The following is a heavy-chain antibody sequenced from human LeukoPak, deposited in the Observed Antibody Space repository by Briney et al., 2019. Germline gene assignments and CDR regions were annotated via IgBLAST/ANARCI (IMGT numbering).Heavy chain of an antibody. D-gene: IGHD2-2*01. CDR1: GFTFSSYS. Sequence: GGSLRLSCEASGFTFSSYSMNWVRQAPGKGLEWVSSISSSSSYIYYADSVKGRFTISRDNAKNSLYLQMNSLRAEDTAVYYCAKEFIPARAAHFTYWGQGTLATASS. V-gene: IGHV3-21*01. CDR2: ISSSSSYI. CDR3: AKEFIPARAAHFTY. J-gene: IGHJ4*02.